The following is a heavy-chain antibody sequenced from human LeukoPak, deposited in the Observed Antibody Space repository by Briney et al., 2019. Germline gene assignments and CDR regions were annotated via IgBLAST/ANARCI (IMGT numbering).Heavy chain of an antibody. CDR3: ARGAGYNYPYYFDY. D-gene: IGHD5-24*01. CDR1: GYTFTTYA. Sequence: ASVKVSCKTSGYTFTTYAMNWVRQAPGQGLEWMGWINTNTGNPTYAQGFTGRFVFSLDTSVSTAYLQISSLKAEDTAVYYCARGAGYNYPYYFDYWGQGTLVTVSS. CDR2: INTNTGNP. V-gene: IGHV7-4-1*02. J-gene: IGHJ4*02.